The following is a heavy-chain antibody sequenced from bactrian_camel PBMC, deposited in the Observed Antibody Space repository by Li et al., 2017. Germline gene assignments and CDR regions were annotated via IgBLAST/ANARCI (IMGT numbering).Heavy chain of an antibody. Sequence: DVQLVESGGGSVQAGESLRLSCVISGYNYNNCLGWFRQAPGKEREGVATIYSGTDTTSYIDSVKGRFTTSQDNAKNTVYLHLNTLKTEDMAMYYCATCGSTWDLSSWGQETQVTVS. CDR3: ATCGSTWDLSS. D-gene: IGHD6*01. V-gene: IGHV3S40*01. J-gene: IGHJ4*01. CDR2: IYSGTDTT. CDR1: GYNYNNC.